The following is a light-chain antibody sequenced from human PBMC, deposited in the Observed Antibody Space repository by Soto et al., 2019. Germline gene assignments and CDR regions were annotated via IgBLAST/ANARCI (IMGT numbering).Light chain of an antibody. CDR1: QSVSSN. Sequence: EIVMTQSPATLSVSPGERATLSCRASQSVSSNLAWYQQKPGQAPRLLIYGASTRATCIPARFSGSGSGTEFTLNIISLQYEDFATYFCLQDYSYPRTFGHGTKV. J-gene: IGKJ1*01. V-gene: IGKV3-15*01. CDR3: LQDYSYPRT. CDR2: GAS.